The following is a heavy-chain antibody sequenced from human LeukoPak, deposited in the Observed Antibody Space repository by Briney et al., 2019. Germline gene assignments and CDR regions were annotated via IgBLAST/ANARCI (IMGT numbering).Heavy chain of an antibody. J-gene: IGHJ4*02. CDR1: GDTVFSNSLS. V-gene: IGHV6-1*01. CDR2: ISYKSMSFY. CDR3: ARDRVRAYAD. Sequence: SQTLSLTCALSGDTVFSNSLSWNWLRQSPSRGLELLGRISYKSMSFYGYSVSVRSRLTINPDTSKNPFCLHLASVTPDDTAVYYCARDRVRAYADWGQGTLVTVSS. D-gene: IGHD2-2*01.